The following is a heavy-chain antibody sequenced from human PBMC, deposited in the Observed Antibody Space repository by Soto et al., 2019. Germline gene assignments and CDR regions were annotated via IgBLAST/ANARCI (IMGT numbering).Heavy chain of an antibody. D-gene: IGHD3-10*01. J-gene: IGHJ5*02. CDR3: ARENYGNWFDP. Sequence: PVGSLGLSCAASGFTFSTYGMHWVGQAPGKGLEWVAVIWYDGGNKYYADSVKGRFTISRDNSKNTLYLQMNSLRAEDTAVYYCARENYGNWFDPWGQGTLVTVSS. CDR2: IWYDGGNK. CDR1: GFTFSTYG. V-gene: IGHV3-33*01.